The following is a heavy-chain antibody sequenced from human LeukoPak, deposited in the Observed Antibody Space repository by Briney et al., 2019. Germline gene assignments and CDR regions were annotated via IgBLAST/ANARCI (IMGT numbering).Heavy chain of an antibody. CDR3: ARDLDSGYETVAFDI. J-gene: IGHJ3*02. Sequence: PSETLSLTCTVSGGSISSYYWSWIRQPAGKGLEWIGRIYTSGSTTYNPSLKSRVTMSVDTSKNQFSLKLSSVTAADTAVYYCARDLDSGYETVAFDIWGQGTMVTVSS. V-gene: IGHV4-4*07. CDR1: GGSISSYY. D-gene: IGHD5-12*01. CDR2: IYTSGST.